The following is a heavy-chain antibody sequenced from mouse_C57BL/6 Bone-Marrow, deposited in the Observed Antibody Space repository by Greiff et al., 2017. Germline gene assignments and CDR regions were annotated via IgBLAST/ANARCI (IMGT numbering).Heavy chain of an antibody. Sequence: QVQLQQPGAELVRPGTSVKLSCKASGYTFTSYWMHWVKQRPGQGLEWIGLIDPSDSYTNYNQKFKGKATLTVDTSSSTAYMQLSSLTSADSAVYYCAREFYDYDVCWFAYWGQGTLVTVSA. D-gene: IGHD2-4*01. CDR1: GYTFTSYW. CDR3: AREFYDYDVCWFAY. CDR2: IDPSDSYT. V-gene: IGHV1-59*01. J-gene: IGHJ3*01.